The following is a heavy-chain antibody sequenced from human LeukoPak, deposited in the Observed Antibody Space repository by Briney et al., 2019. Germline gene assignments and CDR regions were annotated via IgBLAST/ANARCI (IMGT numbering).Heavy chain of an antibody. CDR3: AKDQNLVVAPGRGDYYYYYYMDV. J-gene: IGHJ6*03. CDR1: GFLVSSCG. Sequence: QSGRSLRLSCAASGFLVSSCGMHWVRQAPGKGLEWVAFIRYDGSNKYYADSVKGRFTISRDNSKNTLYLQMNSLRAEDTAVYYCAKDQNLVVAPGRGDYYYYYYMDVWGKGTTVTVSS. D-gene: IGHD2/OR15-2a*01. CDR2: IRYDGSNK. V-gene: IGHV3-30*02.